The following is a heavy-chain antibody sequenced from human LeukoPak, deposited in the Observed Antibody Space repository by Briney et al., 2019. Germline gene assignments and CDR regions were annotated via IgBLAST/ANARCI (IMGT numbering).Heavy chain of an antibody. Sequence: PGGSLRLSCAASGFTFSNYWMSWVRQAPGKGLEWVANIKEDGSEKYYVDSVKGRFTISRDNAKNSLYLQMNSLRAEDTAVYYCARETYQLLYAFDIWGQGTMVTVSS. CDR1: GFTFSNYW. V-gene: IGHV3-7*01. J-gene: IGHJ3*02. D-gene: IGHD2-2*01. CDR2: IKEDGSEK. CDR3: ARETYQLLYAFDI.